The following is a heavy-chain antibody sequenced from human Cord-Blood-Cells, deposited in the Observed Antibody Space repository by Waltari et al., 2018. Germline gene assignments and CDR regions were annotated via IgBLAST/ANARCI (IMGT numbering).Heavy chain of an antibody. D-gene: IGHD3-22*01. CDR2: ISGSGGST. CDR3: AKGGSYYDSSGYPDAFDI. J-gene: IGHJ3*02. CDR1: GFTFSSCA. Sequence: EVQLLESGGGLVQPGGSLRLSCAASGFTFSSCAMSWVRQAPGKGLEWVSAISGSGGSTYYADSVKGRFTISRDNSKNTLYLQMNSLRAEDTAVYYCAKGGSYYDSSGYPDAFDIWGQGTMVTVSS. V-gene: IGHV3-23*01.